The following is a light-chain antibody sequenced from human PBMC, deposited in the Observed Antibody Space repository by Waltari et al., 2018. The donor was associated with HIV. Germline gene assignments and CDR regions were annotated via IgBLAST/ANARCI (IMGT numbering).Light chain of an antibody. Sequence: IVLTQSPGTLSLSPGKRATLSCRTGQSVSSSYLAWYQQKPGQAPRLLIYATATRATGIPDRFSGFGSGTHFSLTISRLEPEDVAVYYCQLYGTFGQGTKVEIK. CDR2: ATA. J-gene: IGKJ1*01. CDR3: QLYGT. V-gene: IGKV3-20*01. CDR1: QSVSSSY.